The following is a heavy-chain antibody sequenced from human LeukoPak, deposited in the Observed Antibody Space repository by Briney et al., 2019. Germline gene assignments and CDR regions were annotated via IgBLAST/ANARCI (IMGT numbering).Heavy chain of an antibody. CDR1: GFTFSSFG. Sequence: GGSLRLSCAASGFTFSSFGMHWVRPAPGKGLGWVAVISYDGSNKYYADSVKGRFTTSRDNSKITLYLQMNSLRAEDTAVYYCAKGGKYYYDSSGLSDYWGQGTLVTVSS. CDR3: AKGGKYYYDSSGLSDY. CDR2: ISYDGSNK. J-gene: IGHJ4*02. V-gene: IGHV3-30*18. D-gene: IGHD3-22*01.